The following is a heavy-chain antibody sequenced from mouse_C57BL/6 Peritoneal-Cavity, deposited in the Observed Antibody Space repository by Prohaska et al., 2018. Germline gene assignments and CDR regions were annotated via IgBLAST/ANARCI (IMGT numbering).Heavy chain of an antibody. Sequence: EVQLLETGGGLVQPGGSRGLSCEGSGFTFSGFWMSWVRQTPGKTLDWIGDINSDGSAINYAPSIKDRFTIFIDNDKSTLYLQMSNVRSEDTATYIYMRYRNYWYFDVCRIGTTVT. CDR1: GFTFSGFW. CDR2: INSDGSAI. V-gene: IGHV11-2*01. J-gene: IGHJ1*03. CDR3: MRYRNYWYFDV.